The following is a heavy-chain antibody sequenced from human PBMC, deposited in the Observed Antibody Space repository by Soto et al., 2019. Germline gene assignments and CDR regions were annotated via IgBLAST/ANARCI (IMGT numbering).Heavy chain of an antibody. D-gene: IGHD1-26*01. Sequence: SETLCLTCTVSGGSISSSSYYWGWIRQPPGKGLEWIGSIYYSGSTFYIPSLKSRVTISVDTSKNQFSLKLSSVTAADTTVYYCASHGSAHWVVDYWGQGTLVTVSS. CDR2: IYYSGST. CDR1: GGSISSSSYY. J-gene: IGHJ4*02. V-gene: IGHV4-39*01. CDR3: ASHGSAHWVVDY.